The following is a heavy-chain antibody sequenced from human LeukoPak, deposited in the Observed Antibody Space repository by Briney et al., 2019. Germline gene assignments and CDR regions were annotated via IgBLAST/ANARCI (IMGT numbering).Heavy chain of an antibody. J-gene: IGHJ4*02. CDR1: GFSLSSYN. D-gene: IGHD4-11*01. CDR2: ISTSSYYI. CDR3: ARATVWGNFDY. V-gene: IGHV3-21*01. Sequence: GGSLRLSCVASGFSLSSYNMNWVRQAPGKGLEWVSSISTSSYYIYYTDSVRGRFIISRNNAKNSLYLQMNSLRAEDTAVYYCARATVWGNFDYWGQGTLVTVSS.